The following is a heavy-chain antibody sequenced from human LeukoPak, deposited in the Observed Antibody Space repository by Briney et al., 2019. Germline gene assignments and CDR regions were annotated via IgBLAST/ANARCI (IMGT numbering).Heavy chain of an antibody. J-gene: IGHJ4*02. V-gene: IGHV3-23*01. CDR3: AAYYYDSSGYWN. CDR2: ISGSGGST. Sequence: GGSLRLSCAASDLSLPDAWMTWVRQAPGEGLEWVSAISGSGGSTYYADSVKGRFTISRDNSKNTLYLQMNSLRAEDTAVYYCAAYYYDSSGYWNWGQGTLVTVSS. CDR1: DLSLPDAW. D-gene: IGHD3-22*01.